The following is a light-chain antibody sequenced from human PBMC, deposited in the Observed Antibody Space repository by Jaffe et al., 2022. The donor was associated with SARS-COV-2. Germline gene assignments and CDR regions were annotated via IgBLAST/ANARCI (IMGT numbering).Light chain of an antibody. Sequence: DIQITQSPSSLSASVGDRVTITCRASQSISYYLNWYQQKPGKAPKLLIYAASSLQSGVPSRFSGSGSGTDFTLTISSLQPEDFATYYCQQSYNTPRTFGQGTKLEIK. V-gene: IGKV1-39*01. J-gene: IGKJ2*01. CDR3: QQSYNTPRT. CDR2: AAS. CDR1: QSISYY.